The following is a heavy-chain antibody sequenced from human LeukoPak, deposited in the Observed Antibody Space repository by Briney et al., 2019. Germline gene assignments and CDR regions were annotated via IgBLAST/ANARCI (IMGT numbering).Heavy chain of an antibody. Sequence: PSETLSLTCSVSGVSISTYYWIWIRQPPAKGLEWMGFFSYSGSTKYNPSLKSRVTMSVDTSKNQFSLKLSSVTAADTAVYYCARMYSGTSYYFDFWGQGTLVTVSS. J-gene: IGHJ4*02. CDR2: FSYSGST. D-gene: IGHD1-26*01. V-gene: IGHV4-59*01. CDR3: ARMYSGTSYYFDF. CDR1: GVSISTYY.